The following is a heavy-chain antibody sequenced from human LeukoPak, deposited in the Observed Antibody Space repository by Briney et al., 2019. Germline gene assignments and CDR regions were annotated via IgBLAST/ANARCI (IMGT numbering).Heavy chain of an antibody. Sequence: SVKVSCKASGGTFSSYAISWVRQAPGQGLEWMGGIIPIFGTANYAQKFQGRVTITTDESTSTAYMELSSLRSEDTAVYYCARNQGLGYCTNGVCGYYMDVWGKGTTVTVSS. J-gene: IGHJ6*03. V-gene: IGHV1-69*05. CDR3: ARNQGLGYCTNGVCGYYMDV. CDR1: GGTFSSYA. D-gene: IGHD2-8*01. CDR2: IIPIFGTA.